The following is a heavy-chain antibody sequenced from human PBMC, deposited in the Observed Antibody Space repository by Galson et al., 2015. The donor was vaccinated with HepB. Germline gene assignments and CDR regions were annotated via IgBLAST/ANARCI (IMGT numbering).Heavy chain of an antibody. CDR3: ANPTRAPYTSSWDSADY. Sequence: SLRLSCAASGFTFSSYSMNWVRQAPGKGLEWVSGISAGGGNTFYADSVKGRFTISRDNSKNTLYLQMHSLRADDTAVYYCANPTRAPYTSSWDSADYWGQGTPVTVSS. CDR1: GFTFSSYS. V-gene: IGHV3-23*01. CDR2: ISAGGGNT. D-gene: IGHD6-13*01. J-gene: IGHJ4*02.